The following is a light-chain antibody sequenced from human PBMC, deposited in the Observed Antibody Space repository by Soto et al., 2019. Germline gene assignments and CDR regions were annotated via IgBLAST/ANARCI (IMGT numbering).Light chain of an antibody. CDR3: QQYGSSPRT. Sequence: EMVLTQSPGTLSLSPWERATLSCRASQSVSSSYVAWYQQKPGQAPRLLIYGASSRATGIPDRFSGSWSGTDFTLTICRLEPEDFSVYYCQQYGSSPRTFCQGTKVEIK. CDR2: GAS. V-gene: IGKV3-20*01. CDR1: QSVSSSY. J-gene: IGKJ1*01.